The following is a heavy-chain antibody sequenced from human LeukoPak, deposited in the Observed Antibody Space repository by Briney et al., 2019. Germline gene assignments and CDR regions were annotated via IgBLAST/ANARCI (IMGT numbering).Heavy chain of an antibody. CDR2: INPSGGST. V-gene: IGHV1-46*01. CDR3: ARDPAGGYFDWLFGWDDAFDI. D-gene: IGHD3-9*01. Sequence: ASVKVSCKASGYTFTSYYMHWVRQAPGQGLEWMGIINPSGGSTSYAQKFQGRVTMTRDTSTSTVYMELSSLRSEDTAVYYCARDPAGGYFDWLFGWDDAFDIWGQGTMVTVSS. J-gene: IGHJ3*02. CDR1: GYTFTSYY.